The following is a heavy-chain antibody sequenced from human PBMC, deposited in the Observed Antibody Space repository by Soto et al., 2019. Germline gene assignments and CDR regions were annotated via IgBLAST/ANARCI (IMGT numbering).Heavy chain of an antibody. Sequence: EVQLAESGGGLAQPGGSLRLSCAASGFTLSGYAMDWVRQAPGKGLEYVSGISSNGVGTYYANSVQGRFTISRDNSKNTVSLQMGSLRPEDVAVYYCARRARPDFYYMDVWGKGTTVTVSS. J-gene: IGHJ6*03. CDR2: ISSNGVGT. CDR3: ARRARPDFYYMDV. CDR1: GFTLSGYA. D-gene: IGHD6-6*01. V-gene: IGHV3-64*01.